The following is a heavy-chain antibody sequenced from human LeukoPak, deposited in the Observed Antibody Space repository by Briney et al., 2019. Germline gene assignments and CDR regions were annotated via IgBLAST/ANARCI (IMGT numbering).Heavy chain of an antibody. Sequence: PGGSLRLSCAASGFTFSSYAMSWVRQAPGKGLEWVSAISGSGGSTYYADSVKGRFTISRDNSKNTLYLQMNSLRAEDTAVYYCARDRWEPLRYWYFDLWGRGTLVTVSS. D-gene: IGHD1-26*01. CDR3: ARDRWEPLRYWYFDL. CDR1: GFTFSSYA. J-gene: IGHJ2*01. CDR2: ISGSGGST. V-gene: IGHV3-23*01.